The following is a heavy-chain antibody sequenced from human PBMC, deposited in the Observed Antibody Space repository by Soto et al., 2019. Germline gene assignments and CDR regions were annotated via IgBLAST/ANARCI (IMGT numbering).Heavy chain of an antibody. CDR1: GGSISTDHYH. J-gene: IGHJ6*02. V-gene: IGHV4-30-4*01. CDR2: IHYSGGI. D-gene: IGHD2-21*02. Sequence: SETLSLTCTVSGGSISTDHYHWTWIRQTPGKGLEWIGYIHYSGGIHFNPSLQSRVSMSVDTSKNLFSLKLSSVTAADTAVYFCAREDDGGDRDYYGLDVWGQGTTVTVSS. CDR3: AREDDGGDRDYYGLDV.